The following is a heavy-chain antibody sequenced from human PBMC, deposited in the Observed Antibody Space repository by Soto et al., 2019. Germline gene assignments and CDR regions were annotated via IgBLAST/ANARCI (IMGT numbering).Heavy chain of an antibody. CDR3: ATVSGSYYYYGMDV. CDR2: FDPEDGET. CDR1: GYTLTELS. D-gene: IGHD1-20*01. J-gene: IGHJ6*02. Sequence: ASVKVSCKVSGYTLTELSMHWVRQAPGKGLEWMGGFDPEDGETIYAQKFQGRVTMTEDTSTDTAYMELSSLRSEDTAVYYCATVSGSYYYYGMDVWGRGTTVTVSS. V-gene: IGHV1-24*01.